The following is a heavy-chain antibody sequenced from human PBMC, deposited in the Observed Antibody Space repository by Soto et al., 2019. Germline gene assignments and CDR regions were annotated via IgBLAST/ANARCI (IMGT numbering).Heavy chain of an antibody. CDR1: GYTFTSYG. CDR3: ARKDYYGSGIYYFDY. CDR2: ISAYNGNT. J-gene: IGHJ4*02. V-gene: IGHV1-18*01. D-gene: IGHD3-10*01. Sequence: GASVKVSCKASGYTFTSYGISWVRQAPGQGLEWMGWISAYNGNTNYSQKFQGRVTLTRDTSASTAYMELSSLRSEDTAVYYCARKDYYGSGIYYFDYWGQGTLVTVSS.